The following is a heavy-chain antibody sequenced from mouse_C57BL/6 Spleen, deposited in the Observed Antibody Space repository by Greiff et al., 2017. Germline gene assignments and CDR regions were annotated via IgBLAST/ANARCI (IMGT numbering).Heavy chain of an antibody. CDR3: ARGLPDYAMDD. CDR1: GYTFTSYW. CDR2: IDPSDSYT. Sequence: QVQLQPPGAELVMPGASVKLSCKASGYTFTSYWMHWVKQRPGQGLAWIGEIDPSDSYTNYNHKFKGKSTLTVDQSSSTAYMQLSSLPSEDSAVYYCARGLPDYAMDDWGQGTSVTVSS. V-gene: IGHV1-69*01. J-gene: IGHJ4*01. D-gene: IGHD5-5*01.